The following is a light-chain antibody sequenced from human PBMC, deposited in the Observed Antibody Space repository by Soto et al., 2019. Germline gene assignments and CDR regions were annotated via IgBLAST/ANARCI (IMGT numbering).Light chain of an antibody. CDR2: GAS. J-gene: IGKJ1*01. CDR1: QSVGSNY. V-gene: IGKV3-20*01. Sequence: EIVLTQSPGTLSLSPGETVTLSCRASQSVGSNYLAWYQQKPGQAPRHLIYGASSRPTVIPDRFSGRGSGTDVTLTIIRLEPEDFAVYYGQQYANSPRTFGQGTRVEI. CDR3: QQYANSPRT.